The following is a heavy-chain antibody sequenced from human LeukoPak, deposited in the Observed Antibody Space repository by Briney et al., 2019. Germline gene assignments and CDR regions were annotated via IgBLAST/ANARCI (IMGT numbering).Heavy chain of an antibody. CDR2: ISYDGSNK. CDR3: ARDRSEWLIYYYYYGMDV. Sequence: GGSLRLSCAASGFTFSSYAMHWVRKAPGKGLEWVAVISYDGSNKYYADSVKGRFTISRDNSKNTLYLQMNSLRAEDTAVYYCARDRSEWLIYYYYYGMDVWGQGTTVTVSS. J-gene: IGHJ6*02. CDR1: GFTFSSYA. D-gene: IGHD6-19*01. V-gene: IGHV3-30-3*01.